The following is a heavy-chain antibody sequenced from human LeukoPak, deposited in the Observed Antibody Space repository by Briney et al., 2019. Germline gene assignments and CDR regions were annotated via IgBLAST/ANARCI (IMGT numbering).Heavy chain of an antibody. D-gene: IGHD5-24*01. CDR1: GFIFGDYS. CDR3: ARDHNFAFDN. V-gene: IGHV3-11*06. Sequence: KTGGSLRLSCAASGFIFGDYSMNWVRQPPGKGLEWISYIGIDSGNTKYADSVKGRFTITADNAKNPLFLHMNSLRVEDTAVYYCARDHNFAFDNWGQGTLVTVSS. J-gene: IGHJ4*02. CDR2: IGIDSGNT.